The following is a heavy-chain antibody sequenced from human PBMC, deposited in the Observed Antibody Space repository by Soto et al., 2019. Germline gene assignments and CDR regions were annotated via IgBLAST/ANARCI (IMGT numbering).Heavy chain of an antibody. CDR3: ARAARLLWFGELLPQGNWFDP. J-gene: IGHJ5*02. V-gene: IGHV1-2*04. CDR1: GYTFTGYY. Sequence: ASVKVSCKASGYTFTGYYMHWVRQAPGQGLEWMGWINPNSGGTNYAQKFQGWVTMTRDTSISTAYMELSRLRSDDTAVYYCARAARLLWFGELLPQGNWFDPWGQGTLVTVSS. CDR2: INPNSGGT. D-gene: IGHD3-10*01.